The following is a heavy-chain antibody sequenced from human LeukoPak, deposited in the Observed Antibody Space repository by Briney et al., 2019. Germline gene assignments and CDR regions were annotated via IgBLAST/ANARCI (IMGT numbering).Heavy chain of an antibody. CDR3: ARARTVAGHYAMDV. Sequence: GGSLRLSCSASGFTFKSYAIHWVRQAPGEGLEWVAVISYDGSNKYYADSVKGRFTISRDNSKNTLYLQMNSLRVEDTAMYYCARARTVAGHYAMDVWGQGTTVTVSS. D-gene: IGHD6-19*01. CDR1: GFTFKSYA. J-gene: IGHJ6*02. V-gene: IGHV3-30-3*01. CDR2: ISYDGSNK.